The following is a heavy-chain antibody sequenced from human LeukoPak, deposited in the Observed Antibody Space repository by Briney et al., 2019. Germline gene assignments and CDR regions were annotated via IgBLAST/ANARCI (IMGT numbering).Heavy chain of an antibody. J-gene: IGHJ4*02. CDR2: IYPGDSDT. D-gene: IGHD6-19*01. CDR1: GYSFTSYW. Sequence: GESLKISCKGSGYSFTSYWIGWVRQMPGKGLEWMGIIYPGDSDTGYSPSFQGQVTISADKSISTAYLQWSSLKASDTAMYYCARHEESYSSGWSRYDYWGQGTLVTVSS. CDR3: ARHEESYSSGWSRYDY. V-gene: IGHV5-51*01.